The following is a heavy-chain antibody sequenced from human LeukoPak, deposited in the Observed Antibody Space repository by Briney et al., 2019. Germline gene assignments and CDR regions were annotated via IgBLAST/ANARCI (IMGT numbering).Heavy chain of an antibody. CDR1: GFNFSNYG. J-gene: IGHJ3*02. V-gene: IGHV3-23*01. CDR2: ISGSGGST. Sequence: PGGSLSLSCAASGFNFSNYGMSWVRQAPGEGLEWVSHISGSGGSTYYAGSVKGRFTISRDNSKNTLYLQMNSLRAEDTAVYYCAKDLAPWRLGELSLEDAFDIWGQGTMVTVSS. CDR3: AKDLAPWRLGELSLEDAFDI. D-gene: IGHD3-16*02.